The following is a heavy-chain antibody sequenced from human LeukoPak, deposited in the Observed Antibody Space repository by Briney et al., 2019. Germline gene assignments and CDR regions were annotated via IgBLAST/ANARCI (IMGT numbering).Heavy chain of an antibody. CDR3: ARDGRSGWYSDY. CDR1: GFTFSDYG. V-gene: IGHV3-20*04. D-gene: IGHD6-19*01. CDR2: ISWNGGNT. J-gene: IGHJ4*02. Sequence: GGSLRLSCAASGFTFSDYGMSWVRQVPGKGLEWVSGISWNGGNTDYADSLKGRFTISRDNAKNSLYLQMNSLRAEDTAFYYCARDGRSGWYSDYWGQGALVTVSS.